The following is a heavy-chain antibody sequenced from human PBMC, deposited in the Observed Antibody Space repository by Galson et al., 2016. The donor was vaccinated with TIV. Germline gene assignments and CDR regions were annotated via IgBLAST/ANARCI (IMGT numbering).Heavy chain of an antibody. CDR3: ARETGCGGDCYYFDY. CDR2: ISYDGINK. D-gene: IGHD2-21*02. J-gene: IGHJ4*02. V-gene: IGHV3-30*01. Sequence: SLRLSCAASGFTFRSHAMHWVRQAPGKGLEWVADISYDGINKYYADSVKGRFTVSRDNSKSTLYLQLNSLRTEDTAVYYCARETGCGGDCYYFDYWGQGTLVTVSS. CDR1: GFTFRSHA.